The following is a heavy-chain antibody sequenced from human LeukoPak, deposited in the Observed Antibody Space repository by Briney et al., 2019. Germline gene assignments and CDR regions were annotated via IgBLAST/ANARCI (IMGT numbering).Heavy chain of an antibody. J-gene: IGHJ5*02. CDR1: GFSFSSYS. Sequence: GSLRLSCAASGFSFSSYSMNWVRQAPGPGLEWVSSISCSSSYIYYADSVKGRFTIFRDNAKNSLYLQMNSLRAEDTDVYYCARDKVGATPRNWFDPWGQGTLVTVSS. CDR3: ARDKVGATPRNWFDP. CDR2: ISCSSSYI. V-gene: IGHV3-21*01. D-gene: IGHD1-26*01.